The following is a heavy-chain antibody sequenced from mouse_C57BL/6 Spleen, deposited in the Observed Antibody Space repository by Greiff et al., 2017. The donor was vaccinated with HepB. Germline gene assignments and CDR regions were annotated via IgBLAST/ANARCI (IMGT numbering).Heavy chain of an antibody. Sequence: EVHLVESGGGLVKPGGSLKLSCAASGFTFSSYAMSWVRQTPEKRLEWVATISDGGSYTYYPDNVKGRFTISRDNAKNNLYLQMSHLKSEDTAMYYCARETGSYYSNSYAMDYWGQGTSVTVSS. V-gene: IGHV5-4*01. CDR2: ISDGGSYT. J-gene: IGHJ4*01. D-gene: IGHD2-5*01. CDR1: GFTFSSYA. CDR3: ARETGSYYSNSYAMDY.